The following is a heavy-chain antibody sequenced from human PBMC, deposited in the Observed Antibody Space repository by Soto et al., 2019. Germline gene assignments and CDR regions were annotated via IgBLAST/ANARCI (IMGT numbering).Heavy chain of an antibody. V-gene: IGHV4-39*01. D-gene: IGHD3-9*01. CDR1: DDSINSDKYY. CDR2: TYYRGNA. J-gene: IGHJ4*02. Sequence: QLQLQESGPGLVKPSETLSLTCSVSDDSINSDKYYWGGTRQPPGKGLEWKGSTYYRGNAYYNPSLQTRVTISLDKSRSQFSLKLNSVTAADSAVYFCARLEGLATISYYFDFWGPGALVTVSS. CDR3: ARLEGLATISYYFDF.